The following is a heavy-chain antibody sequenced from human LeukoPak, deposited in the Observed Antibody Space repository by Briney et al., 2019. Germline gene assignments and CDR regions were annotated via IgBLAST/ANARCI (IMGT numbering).Heavy chain of an antibody. CDR2: ISYDGSNK. D-gene: IGHD3-16*01. J-gene: IGHJ4*02. Sequence: PGRSLRLSCAASGFTFSSYAMHWVRQAPGKGLEWVAVISYDGSNKYYADSVKGRFTISRGNSKNTLYLQMNSLRAEDTAVYYCAREGGRYFDYWGQGTLVTVSS. CDR1: GFTFSSYA. CDR3: AREGGRYFDY. V-gene: IGHV3-30*04.